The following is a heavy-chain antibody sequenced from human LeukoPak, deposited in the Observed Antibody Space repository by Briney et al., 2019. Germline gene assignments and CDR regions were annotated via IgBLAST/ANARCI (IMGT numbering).Heavy chain of an antibody. V-gene: IGHV4-59*08. Sequence: PSETLSLTCTVSGGSISSYYWSWIRQPPGKGLEWIGYIYYSGSTNYNPSLKNRVTISVDTSKNQFSLKLSSVTAADTAVYYCARLLTVTTGYYFDYWGQGTLVTVSS. CDR2: IYYSGST. J-gene: IGHJ4*02. CDR3: ARLLTVTTGYYFDY. CDR1: GGSISSYY. D-gene: IGHD4-17*01.